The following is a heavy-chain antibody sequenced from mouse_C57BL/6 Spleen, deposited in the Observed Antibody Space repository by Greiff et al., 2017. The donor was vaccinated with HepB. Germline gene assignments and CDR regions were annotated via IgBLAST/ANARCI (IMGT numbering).Heavy chain of an antibody. CDR1: GYAFSSSW. Sequence: VQRVESGPELVKPGASVKISCKASGYAFSSSWMNWVKQRPGKGLEWIGRIYPGDGDTNYNGKFKGKATLTADKSSSTAYMQLSSLTSEDSAVYFCASSSYAWFAYWGQGTLVTVSA. CDR2: IYPGDGDT. CDR3: ASSSYAWFAY. D-gene: IGHD1-1*01. J-gene: IGHJ3*01. V-gene: IGHV1-82*01.